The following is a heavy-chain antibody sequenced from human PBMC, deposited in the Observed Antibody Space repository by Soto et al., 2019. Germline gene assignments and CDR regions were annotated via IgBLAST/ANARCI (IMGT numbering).Heavy chain of an antibody. V-gene: IGHV1-58*01. J-gene: IGHJ4*02. D-gene: IGHD1-20*01. CDR1: GFTFTSSA. CDR3: AADRWHNWNDGGDC. Sequence: QMQLVQSGPEVKKPGTSVKVSCKASGFTFTSSAVQWVRQARGQRLEWIGWIVVGSGNTNYAQKFQERVTITRDMSTSTAYMELSSLRSEDTAVYYCAADRWHNWNDGGDCWGQGTLVTVSS. CDR2: IVVGSGNT.